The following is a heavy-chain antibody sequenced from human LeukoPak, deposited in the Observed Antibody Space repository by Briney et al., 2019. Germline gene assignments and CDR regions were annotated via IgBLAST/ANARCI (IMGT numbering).Heavy chain of an antibody. D-gene: IGHD2-15*01. CDR2: IYYSGST. CDR1: GGSISSGDYY. Sequence: PSETLSLTCTVSGGSISSGDYYWSWIRQPPGKGLEWIGYIYYSGSTYYNPSLKSPVTISVYTSKNQFSLKLSYVTAADTAVYYCARGGSHLVVPDWFDPWGQGTLVTVSS. CDR3: ARGGSHLVVPDWFDP. J-gene: IGHJ5*02. V-gene: IGHV4-30-4*08.